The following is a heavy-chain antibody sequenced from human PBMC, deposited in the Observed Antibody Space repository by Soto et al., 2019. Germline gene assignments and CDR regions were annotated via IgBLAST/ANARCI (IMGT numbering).Heavy chain of an antibody. V-gene: IGHV4-30-4*01. CDR3: AREDDGGDRDYYGLDV. Sequence: QVQLQQSGPGLVKPSQTLSLTCTVSGGSISFDHYHWTWIRQPPGKGLEWIGYVHYSGSVLYNPSLQSRVSISVDTSKNQFSLKLSSVTAADTAVYFCAREDDGGDRDYYGLDVWGQGTTVTGSS. CDR2: VHYSGSV. CDR1: GGSISFDHYH. D-gene: IGHD2-21*02. J-gene: IGHJ6*02.